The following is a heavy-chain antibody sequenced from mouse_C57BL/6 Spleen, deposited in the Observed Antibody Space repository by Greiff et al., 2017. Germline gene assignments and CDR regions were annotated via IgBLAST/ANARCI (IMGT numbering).Heavy chain of an antibody. CDR1: GYTFTDYE. V-gene: IGHV1-15*01. D-gene: IGHD3-2*02. J-gene: IGHJ4*01. CDR2: IDPETGGT. CDR3: TRKELRLRAMDY. Sequence: VKLMESGAELVRPGASVTLSCKASGYTFTDYEMHWVKQTPVHGLEWIGAIDPETGGTAYNQKFKGKAILTADKSSSTAYMELRSLTSEDSAVXYCTRKELRLRAMDYWGQGTSVTVSS.